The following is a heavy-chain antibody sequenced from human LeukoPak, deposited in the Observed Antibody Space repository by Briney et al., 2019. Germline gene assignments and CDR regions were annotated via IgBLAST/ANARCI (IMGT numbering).Heavy chain of an antibody. CDR3: ARGIFWSGYYAPYYMDV. J-gene: IGHJ6*03. D-gene: IGHD3-3*01. V-gene: IGHV1-2*02. Sequence: ASVKVSCKASGYTFTGYHMHWVRQAPGQGLEWMGWINPNSGGTNYAQKFQGGVTMTRDMSISTAYMELSRLRSDDTAVYYCARGIFWSGYYAPYYMDVWGKGTTVTVSS. CDR1: GYTFTGYH. CDR2: INPNSGGT.